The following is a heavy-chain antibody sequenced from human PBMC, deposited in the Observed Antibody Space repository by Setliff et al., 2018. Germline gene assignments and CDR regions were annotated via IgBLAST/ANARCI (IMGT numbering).Heavy chain of an antibody. CDR2: TIPLLPLP. J-gene: IGHJ6*03. Sequence: SVKVSCKASGGTLSTLAIAWVRQAPGQGLEWMGGTIPLLPLPNYAVKFQGRITITADKSTSAAYMELSSLTSEDTAVYYCARNAITGTTKKYYYYMDVWGQGTTVTVSS. CDR1: GGTLSTLA. CDR3: ARNAITGTTKKYYYYMDV. D-gene: IGHD1-7*01. V-gene: IGHV1-69*10.